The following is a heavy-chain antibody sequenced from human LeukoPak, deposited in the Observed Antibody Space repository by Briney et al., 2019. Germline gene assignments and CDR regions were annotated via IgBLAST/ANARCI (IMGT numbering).Heavy chain of an antibody. D-gene: IGHD3-10*01. CDR3: AKDADYYYGSGNSMDV. V-gene: IGHV3-30*02. CDR1: GYTFTTYG. CDR2: IRYDGSNK. J-gene: IGHJ6*03. Sequence: PGGSLRLSCVGSGYTFTTYGMSWVRQAPGKGLEWVAFIRYDGSNKYYADSVKGRFTISRDNSKNTLYLQMNSLRAEDTAVYYCAKDADYYYGSGNSMDVWGKGTTVTISS.